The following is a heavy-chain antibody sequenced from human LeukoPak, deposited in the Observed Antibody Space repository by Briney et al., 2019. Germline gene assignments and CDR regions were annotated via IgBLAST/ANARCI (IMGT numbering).Heavy chain of an antibody. CDR3: ARGGGGLAY. D-gene: IGHD2-15*01. Sequence: ASVKVSCKASGYSFTDYFIHWVRQAPGQGLEWMGWINPNSGGTNYAQKFQGRVTMTRDTSISTAYMELASLTSDDTAVYFCARGGGGLAYWGPGTLVTVSS. CDR1: GYSFTDYF. J-gene: IGHJ4*02. V-gene: IGHV1-2*02. CDR2: INPNSGGT.